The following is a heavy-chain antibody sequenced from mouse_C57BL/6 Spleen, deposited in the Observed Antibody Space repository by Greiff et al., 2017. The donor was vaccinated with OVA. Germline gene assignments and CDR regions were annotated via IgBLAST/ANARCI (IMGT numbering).Heavy chain of an antibody. V-gene: IGHV5-4*03. CDR3: ARGQVITTVVARDFDV. J-gene: IGHJ1*03. D-gene: IGHD1-1*01. CDR2: ISDGGSYT. Sequence: EVKLQESGGGLVKPGGSLKLSCAASGFTFSSYAMSWVRQTPEKRLEWVATISDGGSYTYYPDNVKGRFTISRDNAKNNLYLQMSHLKSEDTAMYYCARGQVITTVVARDFDVWGTGTTVTVSS. CDR1: GFTFSSYA.